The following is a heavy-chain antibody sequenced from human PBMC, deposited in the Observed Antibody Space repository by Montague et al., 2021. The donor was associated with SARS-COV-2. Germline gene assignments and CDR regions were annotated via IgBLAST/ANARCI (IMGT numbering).Heavy chain of an antibody. V-gene: IGHV2-5*02. CDR2: IYGDGDT. J-gene: IGHJ4*02. CDR1: GFSLITSGVG. D-gene: IGHD2-21*01. Sequence: PALVKPTQTLKLTCTFSGFSLITSGVGVAWIRQPPGKALEWLTLIYGDGDTRYRPSLESRLTITKDTSKQQVVLTMTNMDPVDTATYFCAQLRYDSGDYHSWGQGTLVTVSS. CDR3: AQLRYDSGDYHS.